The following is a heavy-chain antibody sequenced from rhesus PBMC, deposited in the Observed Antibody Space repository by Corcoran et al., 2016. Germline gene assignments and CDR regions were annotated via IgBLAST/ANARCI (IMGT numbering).Heavy chain of an antibody. V-gene: IGHV4-169*01. Sequence: QLQLPESGPGLVKPSETLSVTCAVSGGSISSSYLSLIRQAAGKGLEWIGYIEGSGSSTNYNPSLKSRVTLSGDTAKNQLYLKLSSVTNADTVVYYGARHRGSYDPFDYWGQGVLVTGSS. CDR1: GGSISSSY. J-gene: IGHJ4*01. CDR2: IEGSGSST. CDR3: ARHRGSYDPFDY. D-gene: IGHD3-16*01.